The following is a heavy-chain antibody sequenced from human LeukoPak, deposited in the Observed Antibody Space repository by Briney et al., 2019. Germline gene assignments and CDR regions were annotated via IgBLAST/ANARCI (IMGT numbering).Heavy chain of an antibody. CDR1: GGFISSYY. V-gene: IGHV4-59*01. J-gene: IGHJ6*03. CDR3: ARAYYYDSSGYFLYYYYYYMDV. CDR2: IYYSGST. Sequence: SETLSLTCTVSGGFISSYYWSWIRQPPGKGLEWIGYIYYSGSTNYNPSLKSRVTISVDTSKNQFSLKLGSVTAADTAVYYCARAYYYDSSGYFLYYYYYYMDVWGKGTTVTVSS. D-gene: IGHD3-22*01.